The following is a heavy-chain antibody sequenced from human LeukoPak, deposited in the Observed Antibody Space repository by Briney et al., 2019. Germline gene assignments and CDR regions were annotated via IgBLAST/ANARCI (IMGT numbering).Heavy chain of an antibody. D-gene: IGHD3-10*01. J-gene: IGHJ3*02. CDR3: ARGWVGELSDI. CDR1: GLICDDFG. Sequence: PGGSLRLSCEASGLICDDFGMSWVRQAPGKGLEGVAGINWNGDSTDYADSVKGRFTTSRDNAKKSLYLQMNSLRAEDTAFYYCARGWVGELSDIWGQGTMVTVSS. V-gene: IGHV3-20*04. CDR2: INWNGDST.